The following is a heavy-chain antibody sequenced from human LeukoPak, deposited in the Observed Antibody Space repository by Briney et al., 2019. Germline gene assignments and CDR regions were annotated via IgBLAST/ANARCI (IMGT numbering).Heavy chain of an antibody. J-gene: IGHJ6*03. Sequence: SETLSLTCTVSGGSINNYYWNWIRQPPGKGLEWIGYIYYTGNTNYNPSLKSRVTISVDTSKNQFSLKLSSVTAADTAVYYCARVIRIGDYYYMDVWGKGTTVTVSS. CDR2: IYYTGNT. CDR3: ARVIRIGDYYYMDV. V-gene: IGHV4-59*01. D-gene: IGHD3-10*01. CDR1: GGSINNYY.